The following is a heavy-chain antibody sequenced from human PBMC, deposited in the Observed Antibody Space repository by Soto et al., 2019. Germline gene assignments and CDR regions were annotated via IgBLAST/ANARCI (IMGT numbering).Heavy chain of an antibody. CDR2: IGSSSTYI. D-gene: IGHD1-1*01. Sequence: EVQLVESGGGLVKPGGSLRLSCAASGFSFSSYSMNWVRQAPGEGLEWVSSIGSSSTYIYYADSVKGRFTISRDNAKNSLYLQMNSLRAEDTAVYYCARHTTNPYKIDYWGQGTLVTVSA. CDR1: GFSFSSYS. CDR3: ARHTTNPYKIDY. V-gene: IGHV3-21*02. J-gene: IGHJ4*02.